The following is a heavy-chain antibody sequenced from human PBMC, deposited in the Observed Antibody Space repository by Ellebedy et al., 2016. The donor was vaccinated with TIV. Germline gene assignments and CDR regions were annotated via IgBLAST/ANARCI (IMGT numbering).Heavy chain of an antibody. Sequence: GESLKISCAASGIAFNQYWMTWVRLTPGNELEWVANINQDAIEKYYVASVKGRFTISRDNAKRSLYLEMTSLKVDDTAVYYCATDWQYGAPPASDIWGRGTLVTVSS. D-gene: IGHD4-17*01. J-gene: IGHJ3*02. CDR1: GIAFNQYW. CDR2: INQDAIEK. V-gene: IGHV3-7*03. CDR3: ATDWQYGAPPASDI.